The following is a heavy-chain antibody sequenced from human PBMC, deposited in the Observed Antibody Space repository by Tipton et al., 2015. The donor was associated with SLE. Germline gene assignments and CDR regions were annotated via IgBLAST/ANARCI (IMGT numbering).Heavy chain of an antibody. CDR2: IYPGDSDT. V-gene: IGHV5-51*03. CDR3: ARGVRKNDASGI. CDR1: GYSFAGYW. Sequence: QSGAEVKKPGESLKISCKGSGYSFAGYWVGWVRQMPGKGLEWMGIIYPGDSDTRYSPSLQGQVTLSADKSIRTAYLQWSSLKASDTAIYYCARGVRKNDASGISGQGTMVTVS. D-gene: IGHD2-21*01. J-gene: IGHJ3*02.